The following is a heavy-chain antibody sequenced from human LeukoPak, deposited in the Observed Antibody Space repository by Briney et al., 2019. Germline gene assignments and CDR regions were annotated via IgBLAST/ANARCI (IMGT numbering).Heavy chain of an antibody. CDR3: ARDGSGYVPATGFDY. D-gene: IGHD5-12*01. CDR2: INAGNGNT. CDR1: GYTFTSYA. J-gene: IGHJ4*02. Sequence: ASVKVSCKASGYTFTSYAMHWVRQAPGQRLEWMGWINAGNGNTKYSQEFQGRVTITRDTSASTAYMELSSLRSEDMAVYYCARDGSGYVPATGFDYWGQGTLVTVSS. V-gene: IGHV1-3*03.